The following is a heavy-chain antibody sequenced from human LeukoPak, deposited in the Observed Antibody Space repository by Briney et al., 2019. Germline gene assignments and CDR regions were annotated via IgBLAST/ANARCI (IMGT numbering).Heavy chain of an antibody. CDR1: GGSLSG. J-gene: IGHJ4*02. V-gene: IGHV4-34*01. D-gene: IGHD3-16*01. CDR3: ARVSWGKGFDY. CDR2: IYYSGST. Sequence: SETLSLTCAVNGGSLSGWIRQPPGKGLEWIGSIYYSGSTYYNPSLKSRVTISVDTSKNQLSLKLSSVTAADTAVYYCARVSWGKGFDYWGQGTLVTVSS.